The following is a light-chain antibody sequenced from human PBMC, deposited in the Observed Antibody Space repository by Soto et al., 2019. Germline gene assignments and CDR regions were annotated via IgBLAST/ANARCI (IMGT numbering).Light chain of an antibody. CDR1: QSISSY. J-gene: IGKJ4*01. CDR3: QQSYSTPLT. V-gene: IGKV1-39*01. Sequence: DIQMTQSPSSLSASVGDRVTITCRASQSISSYLNWFQQKPGKAPKLLISAASSLQSGVPSRFSGSGSGTDFTFTISSPQPEDFATYYCQQSYSTPLTFGGGTKVEIK. CDR2: AAS.